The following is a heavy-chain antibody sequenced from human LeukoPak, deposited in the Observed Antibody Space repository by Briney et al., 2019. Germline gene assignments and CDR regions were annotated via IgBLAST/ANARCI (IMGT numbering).Heavy chain of an antibody. V-gene: IGHV3-23*01. CDR2: ITGSGGST. D-gene: IGHD3-3*01. CDR3: AKDGGGSLEWLPPMDV. J-gene: IGHJ6*02. Sequence: GGSLRHSCAASGFTFSNHAMGWVRQAPGKGLEWVSSITGSGGSTYYGDSVKGRFTISRDNSKNTLYLQMNRLRVEDTAVYYCAKDGGGSLEWLPPMDVWGRGTTVTVSS. CDR1: GFTFSNHA.